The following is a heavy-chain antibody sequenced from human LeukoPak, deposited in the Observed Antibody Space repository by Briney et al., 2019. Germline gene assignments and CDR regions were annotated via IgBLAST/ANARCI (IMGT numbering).Heavy chain of an antibody. J-gene: IGHJ4*02. CDR1: GFTFSSYW. V-gene: IGHV3-7*03. CDR3: AKGGYSSGWRNYFDY. Sequence: GGSLRLSCAASGFTFSSYWMSWVRQAPGKGLEWVANIKQDGSEKYYVDSVKGRFTICRDNSKDTLYLQMNSLRAEDTAVYYCAKGGYSSGWRNYFDYWGQGTLVTVSS. D-gene: IGHD6-19*01. CDR2: IKQDGSEK.